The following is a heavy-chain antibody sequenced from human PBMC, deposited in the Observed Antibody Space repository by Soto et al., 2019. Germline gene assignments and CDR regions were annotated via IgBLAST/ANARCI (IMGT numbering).Heavy chain of an antibody. CDR1: GGTFTTYY. J-gene: IGHJ6*04. CDR3: ASEKETAARDGIDV. Sequence: ASVKVSCKASGGTFTTYYMHWVRQAPGQGLEWMGLITPSGVTTSNAQKFQGRVTMTRDTSTSTVYMELSSLRSADTAIYYCASEKETAARDGIDVWGKGPTVTVSS. CDR2: ITPSGVTT. V-gene: IGHV1-46*01. D-gene: IGHD5-18*01.